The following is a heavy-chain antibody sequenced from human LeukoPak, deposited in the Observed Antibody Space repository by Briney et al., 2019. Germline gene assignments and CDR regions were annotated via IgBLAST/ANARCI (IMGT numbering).Heavy chain of an antibody. J-gene: IGHJ6*03. D-gene: IGHD6-19*01. CDR1: GYTFIGYY. CDR2: IKPNSGGT. Sequence: ASVKVSCKASGYTFIGYYIHWVRQAPGQGLEWMGWIKPNSGGTNYAQKFQGRVTMTGDTSISTAYMELSRLSSDDTAVYYCAREGRSSGGNYMDVWGKGTTVTVSS. V-gene: IGHV1-2*02. CDR3: AREGRSSGGNYMDV.